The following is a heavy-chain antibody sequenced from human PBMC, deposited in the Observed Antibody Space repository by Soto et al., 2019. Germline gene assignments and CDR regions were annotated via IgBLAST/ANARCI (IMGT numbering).Heavy chain of an antibody. Sequence: QITLKESGPTLVKPTQTLTLTCTFSGFSLSTSGVGVGWIRQPPGKALEWLALIYWNDDKRYSPSLKSRLTITKDTSKNQVVLTMTNMDPVDTATYYCAHRLPGAKDGYNLGGFDYWGQGTLVTVSS. CDR3: AHRLPGAKDGYNLGGFDY. D-gene: IGHD5-12*01. V-gene: IGHV2-5*01. CDR2: IYWNDDK. J-gene: IGHJ4*02. CDR1: GFSLSTSGVG.